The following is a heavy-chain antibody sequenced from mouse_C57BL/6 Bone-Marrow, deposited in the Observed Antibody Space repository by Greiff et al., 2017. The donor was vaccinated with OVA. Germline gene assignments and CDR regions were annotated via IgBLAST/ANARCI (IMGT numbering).Heavy chain of an antibody. CDR1: GYSITSGYY. J-gene: IGHJ3*01. D-gene: IGHD2-3*01. Sequence: DVQLQEPGPGLVKPSQSLSLTCSVTGYSITSGYYWNWIRQFPGNKLEWMGYISYDGSNNYNPYLKNRISITRATSKNQFFLKLNSVTTGDTATYCCASWLLAWFAYWGQGALVTVSA. V-gene: IGHV3-6*01. CDR3: ASWLLAWFAY. CDR2: ISYDGSN.